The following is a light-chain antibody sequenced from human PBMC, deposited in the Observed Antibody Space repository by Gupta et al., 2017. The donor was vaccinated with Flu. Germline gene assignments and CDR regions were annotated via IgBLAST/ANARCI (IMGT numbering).Light chain of an antibody. CDR3: HLDEERPPPT. CDR2: AAT. V-gene: IGKV3-15*01. J-gene: IGKJ2*01. Sequence: EIVITQSPATLAVSPGERATRSCRGRQSIGRNLAWYHQKPGQAPRLLIFAATARDTGIPDRISGSGYGKDLTLTRSSPQHEDFGVYYFHLDEERPPPTFGPGTQMEF. CDR1: QSIGRN.